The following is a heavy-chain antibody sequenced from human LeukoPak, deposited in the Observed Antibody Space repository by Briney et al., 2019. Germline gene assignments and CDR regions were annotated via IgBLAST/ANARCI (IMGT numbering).Heavy chain of an antibody. CDR2: ISYDGSNK. J-gene: IGHJ4*02. Sequence: GRSLRLSCAASGFTFSSYAMPWVRQAPGKGLEWVAVISYDGSNKYYADSVKGRFTISRDNSKNTLYLQMNSLRAEDTAVYYCARASPTFDYWGQGTLVTVSS. V-gene: IGHV3-30-3*01. CDR3: ARASPTFDY. CDR1: GFTFSSYA.